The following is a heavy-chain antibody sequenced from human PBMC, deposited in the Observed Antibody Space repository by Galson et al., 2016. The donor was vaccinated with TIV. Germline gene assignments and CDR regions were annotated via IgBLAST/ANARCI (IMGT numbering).Heavy chain of an antibody. CDR3: ARDRGYSGYDWAFDY. J-gene: IGHJ4*02. V-gene: IGHV1-69*13. CDR2: IIPIFGTA. D-gene: IGHD5-12*01. Sequence: SVKASCKASGGTFSSYAISWVRQAPGQGLEWMGGIIPIFGTANYAQKFQGRVTITADESTSTAYMELSSLRSEDTAVYYCARDRGYSGYDWAFDYWGQGTLVTVSS. CDR1: GGTFSSYA.